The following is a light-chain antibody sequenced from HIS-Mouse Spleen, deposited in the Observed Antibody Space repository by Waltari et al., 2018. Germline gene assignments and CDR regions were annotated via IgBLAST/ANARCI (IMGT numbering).Light chain of an antibody. V-gene: IGKV3-15*01. J-gene: IGKJ2*01. CDR2: GAS. CDR3: QQYNNWPPYT. Sequence: EIVMTQSPATLSVSPGERATRSCRASQSVSRNLAWYQPKPGQAPRLLIYGASTRATGIPARFSGSGSGTEFPLTISRLQSEDFAVYYCQQYNNWPPYTFGQGTKLEIK. CDR1: QSVSRN.